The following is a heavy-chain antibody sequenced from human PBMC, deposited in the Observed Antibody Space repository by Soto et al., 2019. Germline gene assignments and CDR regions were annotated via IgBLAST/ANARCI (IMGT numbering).Heavy chain of an antibody. CDR2: IDPSDSDI. CDR1: GYRFASYR. Sequence: PGESPKIPCNGSGYRFASYRIAWVRQMPGKGLEWMGIIDPSDSDIRYSPSFQGQVTISADKSISTAYLQWSSLKASDTAIYYCARSFFVNFDYWGHGTLVTVSS. D-gene: IGHD3-3*01. V-gene: IGHV5-51*01. J-gene: IGHJ4*01. CDR3: ARSFFVNFDY.